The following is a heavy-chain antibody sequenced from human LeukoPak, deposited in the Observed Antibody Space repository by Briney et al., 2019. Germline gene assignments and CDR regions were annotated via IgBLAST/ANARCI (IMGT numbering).Heavy chain of an antibody. CDR3: ARGRLRWFIFDY. J-gene: IGHJ4*02. Sequence: SETLSLTCTVSGGSISSYYWSWIRQPPGKGLEWIGYIYYSGSTNYNPSLKSRVTISVDTSKNQFSLKLSSVTAADTAVYYCARGRLRWFIFDYWGQGTLVTVSS. D-gene: IGHD4-23*01. CDR2: IYYSGST. V-gene: IGHV4-59*12. CDR1: GGSISSYY.